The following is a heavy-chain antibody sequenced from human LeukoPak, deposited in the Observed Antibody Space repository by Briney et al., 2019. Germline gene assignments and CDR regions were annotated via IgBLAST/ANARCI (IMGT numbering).Heavy chain of an antibody. V-gene: IGHV4-30-4*01. J-gene: IGHJ3*02. CDR1: GGSISSGDYY. D-gene: IGHD4-17*01. CDR3: ARAVGYGDFTGAFDI. CDR2: IYYSGNT. Sequence: PSQTLSLTCTVSGGSISSGDYYWSWIRQPPGKGLEWIGYIYYSGNTYYNPSLKSRVTISVDTSKNQFSLKLSSVTAADTAVYYCARAVGYGDFTGAFDIWGQGTMVTVSS.